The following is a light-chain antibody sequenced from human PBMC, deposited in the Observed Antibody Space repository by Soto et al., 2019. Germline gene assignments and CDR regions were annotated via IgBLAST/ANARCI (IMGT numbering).Light chain of an antibody. CDR3: QQYNDRPPWT. V-gene: IGKV3-15*01. Sequence: EIVMTQSPATLSASPGERAALSCRASQRVRSNLAWYQQKPGQAPRLLIHGASTRATGIPARFSGSGSETEFTLTISSLQSEDFAVYYCQQYNDRPPWTFGQGTKVDIK. J-gene: IGKJ1*01. CDR1: QRVRSN. CDR2: GAS.